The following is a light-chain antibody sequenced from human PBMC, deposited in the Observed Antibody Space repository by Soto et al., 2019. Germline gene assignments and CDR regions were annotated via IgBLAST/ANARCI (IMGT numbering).Light chain of an antibody. Sequence: QSVLTQPPSVSGAPGQRVPISCTGSSSNIGAGYDVHWYQQLPGTAPKLLIYGNSNQPSGVPDRFSGSKSGTSASLAITGLQAEDEADYYCQSYDSSLSVHVVFGGGTQLTVL. CDR2: GNS. CDR1: SSNIGAGYD. CDR3: QSYDSSLSVHVV. J-gene: IGLJ2*01. V-gene: IGLV1-40*01.